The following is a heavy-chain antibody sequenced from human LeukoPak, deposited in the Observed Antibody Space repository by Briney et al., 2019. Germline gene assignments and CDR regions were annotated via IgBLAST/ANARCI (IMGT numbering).Heavy chain of an antibody. CDR1: GFAFSSYS. J-gene: IGHJ4*02. D-gene: IGHD3-10*01. CDR3: ARDTWLGGGDRGDY. CDR2: ISSNSRTT. V-gene: IGHV3-48*04. Sequence: GGSLRLSCAASGFAFSSYSMDWVRQAPGKGLELVSYISSNSRTTYYADSVKGRFTISRDNAKNSLYLQMNSLRAEERAVYYWARDTWLGGGDRGDYWGQGTLVTVSS.